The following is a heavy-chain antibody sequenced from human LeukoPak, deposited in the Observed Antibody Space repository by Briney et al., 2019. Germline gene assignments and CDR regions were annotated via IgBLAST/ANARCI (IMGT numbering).Heavy chain of an antibody. CDR2: IYYSGST. CDR1: GGSISSYY. J-gene: IGHJ4*02. V-gene: IGHV4-59*01. D-gene: IGHD3-16*02. Sequence: SETLSLTCTVSGGSISSYYWSWIRQPPGKGLEWIGYIYYSGSTNYNPSLKSRVTISVDTSKNQFSLKLSSVTAADTAVYYCARSIMITFGGVIGWGQGTLVTVSS. CDR3: ARSIMITFGGVIG.